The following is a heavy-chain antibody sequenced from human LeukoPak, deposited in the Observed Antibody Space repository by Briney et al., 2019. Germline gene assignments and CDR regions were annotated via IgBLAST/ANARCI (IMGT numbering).Heavy chain of an antibody. D-gene: IGHD6-13*01. CDR3: ARAAAAAGPYYYYYYMDV. CDR1: GVSISSSNSY. CDR2: IYYSGNT. J-gene: IGHJ6*03. V-gene: IGHV4-39*01. Sequence: SETLSLTCTVSGVSISSSNSYWGWIRQPPGKGLEWIGSIYYSGNTYYNASLKSQVSISIDTSKNQFSLKLSSVTAADTAVYYCARAAAAAGPYYYYYYMDVWGKGTTVTISS.